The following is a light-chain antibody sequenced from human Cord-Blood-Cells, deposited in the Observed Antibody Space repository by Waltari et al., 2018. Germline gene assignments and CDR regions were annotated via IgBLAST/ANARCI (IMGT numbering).Light chain of an antibody. CDR2: AAS. V-gene: IGKV1-39*01. Sequence: DIQMTQSPPSLSASVGDRVTLTCRASQSISSYLNWDQQKPGKAPKLLIYAASSLQSGVPSRFSGSGSGTDFTLTISSLQPEDFATYYCQQSYSTPLFTFGPGTKVDIK. CDR3: QQSYSTPLFT. J-gene: IGKJ3*01. CDR1: QSISSY.